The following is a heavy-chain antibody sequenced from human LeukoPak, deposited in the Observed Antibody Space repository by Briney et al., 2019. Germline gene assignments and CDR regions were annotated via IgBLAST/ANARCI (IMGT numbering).Heavy chain of an antibody. J-gene: IGHJ4*02. V-gene: IGHV4-34*01. Sequence: SEPLSLTCAVYGGSFSGYYWSWIRQPPGKGLEWIGEINHSGSTNYNPSLKSRVTISVDTSKNQFSLKLSSVTAADTAVYYCARIRGSGWYVRYFDYWGQGTLVTVSS. D-gene: IGHD6-19*01. CDR3: ARIRGSGWYVRYFDY. CDR1: GGSFSGYY. CDR2: INHSGST.